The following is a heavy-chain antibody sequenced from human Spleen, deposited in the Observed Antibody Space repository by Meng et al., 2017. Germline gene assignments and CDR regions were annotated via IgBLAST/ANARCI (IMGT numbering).Heavy chain of an antibody. Sequence: GGSLRLSCAASGFTLTPHSMHWVRQAPGKGLEWVAVISSDGSDKYYADSVKGQFTISRDNSKNTLYLQMNSLRPEDTAVYYCARGHSVTTIYYYYELDVWGQGTTVTVSS. CDR1: GFTLTPHS. CDR3: ARGHSVTTIYYYYELDV. CDR2: ISSDGSDK. V-gene: IGHV3-30*04. D-gene: IGHD4-17*01. J-gene: IGHJ6*02.